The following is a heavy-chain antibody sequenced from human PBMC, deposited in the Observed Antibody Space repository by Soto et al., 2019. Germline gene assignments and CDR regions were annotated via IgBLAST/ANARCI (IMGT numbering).Heavy chain of an antibody. V-gene: IGHV1-2*02. Sequence: ASVKVSCKASGYTFTGYYMHWVRQAPGQGLEWMGWINPNSGGTNYAQKFQGRVTMTRDTSIGTAYMELSRLRSDDTAVYYCARDRTYSSSLRYYYYGMDVWGQGTTVTVSS. J-gene: IGHJ6*02. CDR1: GYTFTGYY. CDR2: INPNSGGT. D-gene: IGHD6-6*01. CDR3: ARDRTYSSSLRYYYYGMDV.